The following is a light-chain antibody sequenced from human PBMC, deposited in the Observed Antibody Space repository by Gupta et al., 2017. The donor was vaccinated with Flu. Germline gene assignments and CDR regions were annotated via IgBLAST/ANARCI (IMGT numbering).Light chain of an antibody. Sequence: DIVMTQTLLSLSLTLGQPASISCKSSQSLLHSDGKTYFYWYLQKSGQPQQLLIYEVSNRGSGVPDRFSGSGTGTDFTLTISRVEAEDVGVYYCKQRIQLPLTFGRGTKVEIK. CDR2: EVS. V-gene: IGKV2D-29*01. CDR1: QSLLHSDGKTY. J-gene: IGKJ4*01. CDR3: KQRIQLPLT.